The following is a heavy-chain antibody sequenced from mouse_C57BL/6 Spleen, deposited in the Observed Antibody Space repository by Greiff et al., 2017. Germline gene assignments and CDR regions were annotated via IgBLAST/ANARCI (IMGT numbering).Heavy chain of an antibody. CDR3: ARKDASMDY. J-gene: IGHJ4*01. CDR1: GYAFSSSW. V-gene: IGHV1-82*01. CDR2: IYPGDGDT. Sequence: QVQLQQSGPELVKPGASVKISCKASGYAFSSSWMNWVKQRPGKGLEWIGRIYPGDGDTNYNGKFKGKATLTADKSSSTAYMQLSSLTSEDSAVYFCARKDASMDYWGQGTSVTVSS.